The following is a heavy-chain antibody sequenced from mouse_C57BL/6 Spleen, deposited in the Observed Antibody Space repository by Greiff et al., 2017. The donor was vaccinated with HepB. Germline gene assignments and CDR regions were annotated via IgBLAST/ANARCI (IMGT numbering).Heavy chain of an antibody. D-gene: IGHD1-1*01. V-gene: IGHV8-8*01. Sequence: QVTLKESGPGILQPSQTLSLTCSFSGFSLSTFGMGVGWIRQPSGKGLEWLAHIWWDDDKYYNPALKSRLTISKDTSKNQVFLKIANVDTADTATYYCALSPNYYGSSYFDYWGQGTTLTVSS. CDR2: IWWDDDK. CDR3: ALSPNYYGSSYFDY. CDR1: GFSLSTFGMG. J-gene: IGHJ2*01.